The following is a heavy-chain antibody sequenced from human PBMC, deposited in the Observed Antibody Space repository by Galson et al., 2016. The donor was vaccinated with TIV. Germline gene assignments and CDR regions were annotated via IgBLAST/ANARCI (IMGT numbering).Heavy chain of an antibody. CDR3: AKDRQWIPSSLDY. CDR1: GFRFNSYA. J-gene: IGHJ4*02. CDR2: IGGTGGST. V-gene: IGHV3-23*01. D-gene: IGHD5-18*01. Sequence: SLRLSCAASGFRFNSYAMNWVRQAPGKGLEWVSSIGGTGGSTYYADSVKGRFTISRDSYKDTVYLQMNSLRADDTATYFCAKDRQWIPSSLDYWGQGILVTVSS.